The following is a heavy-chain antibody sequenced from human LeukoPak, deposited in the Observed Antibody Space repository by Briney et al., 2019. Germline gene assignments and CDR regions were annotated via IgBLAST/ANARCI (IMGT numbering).Heavy chain of an antibody. J-gene: IGHJ4*02. CDR1: GGSISSGDYY. CDR3: ARDGGYSYGSPFDY. D-gene: IGHD5-18*01. V-gene: IGHV4-30-4*08. CDR2: IYYSGST. Sequence: SETLSLTCTVSGGSISSGDYYWSWIRQPPGKGMEWNGYIYYSGSTYYNPSLKSRVTISVDTSKNQFSLKLSSVTAADTAVYYCARDGGYSYGSPFDYWGQGTLVTVSS.